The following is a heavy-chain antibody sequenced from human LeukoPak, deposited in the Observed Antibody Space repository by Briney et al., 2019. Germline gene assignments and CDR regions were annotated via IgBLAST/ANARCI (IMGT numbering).Heavy chain of an antibody. CDR3: ARDGDGSDY. Sequence: GGSLRLSCAASGFTFSDHYMSWIRQAPGKGLEWVSYISNSGRTIYYADSVKGRFTISRDNSKNTLYLQMNSLRAEDTAVYYCARDGDGSDYWGQGTLVTVSS. D-gene: IGHD3-10*01. J-gene: IGHJ4*02. CDR1: GFTFSDHY. V-gene: IGHV3-11*01. CDR2: ISNSGRTI.